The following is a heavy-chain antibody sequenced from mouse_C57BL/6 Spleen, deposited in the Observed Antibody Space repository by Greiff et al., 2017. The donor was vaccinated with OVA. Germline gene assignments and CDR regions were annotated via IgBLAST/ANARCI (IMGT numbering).Heavy chain of an antibody. Sequence: EVQGVESGGGLVQPKGSLKLSCAASGFTFNTYAMHWVRQAPGKGLEWVARIRSKSSNYATYYADSVKDRFTISRDDSQSMLYLQMNNLKTEDTAMYYCVRDKEGIYYGNYSAMDYWGQGTSVTVSS. CDR3: VRDKEGIYYGNYSAMDY. J-gene: IGHJ4*01. V-gene: IGHV10-3*01. CDR2: IRSKSSNYAT. CDR1: GFTFNTYA. D-gene: IGHD2-1*01.